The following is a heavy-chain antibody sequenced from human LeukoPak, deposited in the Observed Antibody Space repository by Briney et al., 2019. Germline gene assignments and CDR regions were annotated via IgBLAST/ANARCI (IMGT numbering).Heavy chain of an antibody. CDR1: GGTFSSYA. CDR2: IIPIFGTA. J-gene: IGHJ4*02. CDR3: ASLRYSVATGDYFDY. Sequence: SVKVSCKASGGTFSSYAISWVRQAPGQGLEWMGGIIPIFGTASYAQKFQGRVTITTDESTSTAYMELSSLRSEDTAVYCCASLRYSVATGDYFDYWGQGTLVTVSS. V-gene: IGHV1-69*05. D-gene: IGHD5-12*01.